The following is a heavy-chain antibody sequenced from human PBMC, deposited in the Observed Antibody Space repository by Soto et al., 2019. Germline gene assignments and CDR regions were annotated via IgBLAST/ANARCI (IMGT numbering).Heavy chain of an antibody. CDR2: IYHSGST. V-gene: IGHV4-4*02. J-gene: IGHJ2*01. CDR3: ASPDSSSATDASFLVNGYFDL. D-gene: IGHD6-25*01. CDR1: GGSISSSKW. Sequence: QMQLQESGPGLVKPSGTLSLTCGVSGGSISSSKWWTGVRQPPGEVQEGIGEIYHSGSTNYNPSLTSRVTISLDKSTNQFYLTLTSVTAADTAVYYCASPDSSSATDASFLVNGYFDLWGRGILVTVSS.